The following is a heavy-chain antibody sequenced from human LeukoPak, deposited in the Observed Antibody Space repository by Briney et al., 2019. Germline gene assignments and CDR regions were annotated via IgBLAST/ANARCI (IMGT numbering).Heavy chain of an antibody. Sequence: GGSLRLSCAASGFTFSNYSMNWVRQAPGKGLEWVSSISSRSNYIYYADSVRGRFTISRDNTKNSLFLQMNSLRVEDTAVYCARDLSGVTGYTYGRGIDYWGQGTLVTVSS. V-gene: IGHV3-21*01. D-gene: IGHD5-18*01. CDR3: ARDLSGVTGYTYGRGIDY. CDR1: GFTFSNYS. J-gene: IGHJ4*02. CDR2: ISSRSNYI.